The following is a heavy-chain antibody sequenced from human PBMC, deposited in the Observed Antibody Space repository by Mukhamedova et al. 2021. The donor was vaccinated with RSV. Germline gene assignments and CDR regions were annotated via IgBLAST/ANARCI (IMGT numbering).Heavy chain of an antibody. D-gene: IGHD3-16*02. V-gene: IGHV3-48*03. CDR2: ISSSGSTI. CDR3: ARSYYDYVWGSYPTDY. Sequence: ASYISSSGSTIYYADSVKGRFTISRDNAKNSLYLQMNSLRAEDTAVYYCARSYYDYVWGSYPTDYWGQGTLVTVPS. J-gene: IGHJ4*02.